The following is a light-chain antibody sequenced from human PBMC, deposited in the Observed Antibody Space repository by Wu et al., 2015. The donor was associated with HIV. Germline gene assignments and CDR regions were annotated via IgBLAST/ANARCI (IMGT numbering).Light chain of an antibody. J-gene: IGKJ4*01. Sequence: IVLTQSPGTLSLSPGERVTLSCRASQSISSNLAWYQLKPGQAPRLVIYDSSTRAAGIPARFSGRGSGTDFTLTISSLEPEDSAVYYCQQCDRWLLTFGGRDQGGDQT. V-gene: IGKV3-11*01. CDR1: QSISSN. CDR3: QQCDRWLLT. CDR2: DSS.